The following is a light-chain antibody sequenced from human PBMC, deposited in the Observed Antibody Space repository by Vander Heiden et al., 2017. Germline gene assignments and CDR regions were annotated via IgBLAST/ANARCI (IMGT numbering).Light chain of an antibody. V-gene: IGKV3-20*01. Sequence: EIVLTQYPGTLSLSPGESVTLSCRASHSVLTNYLAWYQQKPGQAPRLLLYATSTRATGVPDRFSGSGSGTDFTLTISRLEPEDFAVYYCQQYVSSPRTFGQGTKVEIK. J-gene: IGKJ1*01. CDR2: ATS. CDR1: HSVLTNY. CDR3: QQYVSSPRT.